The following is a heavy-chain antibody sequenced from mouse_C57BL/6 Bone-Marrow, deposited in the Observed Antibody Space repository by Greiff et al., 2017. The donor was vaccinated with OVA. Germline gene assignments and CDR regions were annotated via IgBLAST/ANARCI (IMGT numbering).Heavy chain of an antibody. CDR2: IYPGDGDT. V-gene: IGHV1-82*01. D-gene: IGHD2-3*01. Sequence: VVESGASVKISCKASGYAFSSSWMNWVKQRPGKGLEWIGRIYPGDGDTNYNGKFKGKATLTADKSSSTAYMQLSSLTSEDSAVYFCAREGDGYPDYWGQGTTLTVSS. CDR1: GYAFSSSW. J-gene: IGHJ2*01. CDR3: AREGDGYPDY.